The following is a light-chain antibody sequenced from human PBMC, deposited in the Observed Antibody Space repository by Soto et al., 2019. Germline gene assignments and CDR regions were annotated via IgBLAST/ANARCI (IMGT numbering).Light chain of an antibody. CDR1: QSVSSSY. J-gene: IGKJ2*01. CDR2: GAS. Sequence: EIVLTQSPGILSLSPGERATLSCRASQSVSSSYLAWYQQKPGQAHRLIIYGASRRATGIPDRFSGSGSGTDFTLTISRLEPEDFAVYYCQQYGSSPRTFGQGTKLEIK. V-gene: IGKV3-20*01. CDR3: QQYGSSPRT.